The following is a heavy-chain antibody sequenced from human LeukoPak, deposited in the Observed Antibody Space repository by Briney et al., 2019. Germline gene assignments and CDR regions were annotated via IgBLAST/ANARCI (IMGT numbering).Heavy chain of an antibody. CDR3: ARDCSSTSCFDY. D-gene: IGHD2-2*01. Sequence: GRSLRLSCAASGFTFSSYGMHWVRQAPDKGLEWVAVIWYDGSNKYYADSVKGRFTISRDDSKNTLYLQMNSLRAGDTAVYYCARDCSSTSCFDYWGQGTLVTVSS. CDR1: GFTFSSYG. V-gene: IGHV3-33*01. CDR2: IWYDGSNK. J-gene: IGHJ4*02.